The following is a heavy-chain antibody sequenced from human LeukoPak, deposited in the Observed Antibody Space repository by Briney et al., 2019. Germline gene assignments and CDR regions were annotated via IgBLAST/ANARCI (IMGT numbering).Heavy chain of an antibody. Sequence: GGSLRLSCAAYGFTFSSCAMSWVRQAPGKGLEWVSSINDNGGSTWYADSVKGRFTISRDNSKTTVYLQMNSLRVEDTAVYYCAKDFDGSGSFYTVAFDIWGHGAMVIVSS. V-gene: IGHV3-23*01. D-gene: IGHD3-10*01. J-gene: IGHJ3*02. CDR1: GFTFSSCA. CDR2: INDNGGST. CDR3: AKDFDGSGSFYTVAFDI.